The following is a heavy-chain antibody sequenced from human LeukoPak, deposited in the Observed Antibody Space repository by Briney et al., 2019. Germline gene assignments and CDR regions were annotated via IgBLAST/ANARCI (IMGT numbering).Heavy chain of an antibody. CDR1: GGPISSSNW. J-gene: IGHJ4*02. Sequence: SGTLSLTCAVSGGPISSSNWWSWVRQPPGKGLEWIGEIYHSGSTNYYLSLKSRVTILLDKSKNQFSLKLSSVTAADTAVYYCARDLGYCSGSRCDDSWGQGTLVTVSS. V-gene: IGHV4-4*02. D-gene: IGHD2-15*01. CDR3: ARDLGYCSGSRCDDS. CDR2: IYHSGST.